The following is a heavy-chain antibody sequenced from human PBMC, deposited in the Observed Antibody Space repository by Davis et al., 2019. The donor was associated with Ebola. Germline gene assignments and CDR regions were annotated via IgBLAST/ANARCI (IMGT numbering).Heavy chain of an antibody. CDR1: GGSISSGGYS. CDR3: ARVPQASRPSRYYYGMDV. CDR2: IYHSGST. D-gene: IGHD2-2*01. V-gene: IGHV4-30-2*01. Sequence: LRLSCAVSGGSISSGGYSWSWIRQPPGKGLEWIGYIYHSGSTYYNPSLKSRVTISVDRSKNQFSLKLSSATAADTAVYYCARVPQASRPSRYYYGMDVWGQGTKVTVSS. J-gene: IGHJ6*02.